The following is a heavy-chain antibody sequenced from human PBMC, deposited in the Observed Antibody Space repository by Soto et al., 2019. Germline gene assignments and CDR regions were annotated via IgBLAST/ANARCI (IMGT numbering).Heavy chain of an antibody. D-gene: IGHD3-22*01. J-gene: IGHJ4*01. Sequence: SVKVSCKASGGTFSRYTITWVRQAPGQGLEWMGGITPMFGTPNYAQKFQGRVTITADESTSTAYMELCSLRSEDTAMYYCARDGTLYDSSAYYYLYWGRGTLVTASS. CDR2: ITPMFGTP. CDR1: GGTFSRYT. V-gene: IGHV1-69*13. CDR3: ARDGTLYDSSAYYYLY.